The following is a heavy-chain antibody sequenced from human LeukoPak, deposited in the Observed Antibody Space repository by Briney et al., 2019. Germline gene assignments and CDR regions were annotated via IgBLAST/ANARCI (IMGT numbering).Heavy chain of an antibody. Sequence: GGSQRLSCAASGFTFSSYSMNWVRQAPGKGLEWVSSISSSGSYIYYADSVKGRFTISRDNAKNSLYLQMNSLRAEDTAVYYCARDITGYSSGGLGYWGQGTLVTVSS. D-gene: IGHD6-19*01. CDR1: GFTFSSYS. CDR3: ARDITGYSSGGLGY. CDR2: ISSSGSYI. J-gene: IGHJ4*02. V-gene: IGHV3-21*01.